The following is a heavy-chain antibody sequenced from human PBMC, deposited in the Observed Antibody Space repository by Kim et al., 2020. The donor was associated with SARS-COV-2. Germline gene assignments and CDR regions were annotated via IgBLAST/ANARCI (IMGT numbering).Heavy chain of an antibody. D-gene: IGHD5-12*01. CDR1: GFTFSSYA. Sequence: GGSLRLSCSASGFTFSSYAMHWVRQAPGKGLEYVSAISSNGGSTYYADSVKGRFTISRDNSKNTLYLQISSLRAEDTAVYYCVTEWLRLGDKRAFDIWGQGTMVTVSS. CDR3: VTEWLRLGDKRAFDI. J-gene: IGHJ3*02. CDR2: ISSNGGST. V-gene: IGHV3-64D*06.